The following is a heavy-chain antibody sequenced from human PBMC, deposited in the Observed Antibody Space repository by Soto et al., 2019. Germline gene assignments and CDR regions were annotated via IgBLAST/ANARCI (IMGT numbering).Heavy chain of an antibody. CDR1: GGSISSGGYF. CDR2: IHYSGST. Sequence: PSETLSLTCTVSGGSISSGGYFWSWIRQHPGKGLEWIGYIHYSGSTYYNSSLKSRVTMSVDTSENQFSLNLRSVTAADTAVYYCARLIAADSPDYWGQGTLVTVSS. D-gene: IGHD6-13*01. V-gene: IGHV4-31*03. CDR3: ARLIAADSPDY. J-gene: IGHJ4*02.